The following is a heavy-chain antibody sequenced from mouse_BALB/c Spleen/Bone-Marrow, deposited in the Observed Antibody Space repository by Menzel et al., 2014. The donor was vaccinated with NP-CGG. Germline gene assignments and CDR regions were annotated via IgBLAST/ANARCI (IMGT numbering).Heavy chain of an antibody. CDR2: IDPASGNT. D-gene: IGHD1-1*01. CDR1: GFNIKDTY. J-gene: IGHJ3*01. CDR3: AAYYYVSSYGFAY. V-gene: IGHV14-3*02. Sequence: EVQLQQSGAELVKPGASVKLSCTASGFNIKDTYRHWVKQRPEQGLEWIGRIDPASGNTKFDPKFQGMATIASDTSSNPAYLQLSSLTTEDTAVYYCAAYYYVSSYGFAYWGQGTLVTVSA.